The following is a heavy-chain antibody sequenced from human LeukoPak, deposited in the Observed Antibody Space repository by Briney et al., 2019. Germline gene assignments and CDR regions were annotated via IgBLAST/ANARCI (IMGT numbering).Heavy chain of an antibody. CDR3: ARDLGGYYTSGFDY. V-gene: IGHV3-48*02. D-gene: IGHD3-10*01. Sequence: PGGSLRLSCAASGFTFSAYSMNWVRQAPGKGLEWVSYISGSSSKIHYADAVEGRFTISRDNAKNSLYLQMNSLRDEDTAVYYCARDLGGYYTSGFDYWGQGTLVTVSS. J-gene: IGHJ4*02. CDR1: GFTFSAYS. CDR2: ISGSSSKI.